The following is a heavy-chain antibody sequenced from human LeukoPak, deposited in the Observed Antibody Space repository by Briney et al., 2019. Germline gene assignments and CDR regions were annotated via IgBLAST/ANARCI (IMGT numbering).Heavy chain of an antibody. D-gene: IGHD6-13*01. CDR2: MYDDGRT. V-gene: IGHV3-66*01. CDR3: ARSDCSSCYLGVWYFFDY. J-gene: IGHJ4*02. Sequence: PGGSLRLSCAASGFTVSTNYMSWVRQAPGRGLEWVSVMYDDGRTYYANSVKGRFTISRDNSKNTLFLQMNSLRVEDTAVYYCARSDCSSCYLGVWYFFDYWGQGSLVSVSS. CDR1: GFTVSTNY.